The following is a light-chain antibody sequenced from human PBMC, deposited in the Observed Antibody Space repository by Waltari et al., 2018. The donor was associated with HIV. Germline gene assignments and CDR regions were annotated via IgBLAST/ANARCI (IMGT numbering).Light chain of an antibody. CDR1: ALPKPY. V-gene: IGLV3-25*03. J-gene: IGLJ3*02. Sequence: SSELTQPPSMSVSPGQTARITCSGDALPKPYAYWYQQKSGRAPVLIIFKDTYRPSGIPERFSGSTSGTTATLTISDVQAGDEADYYCQSTDTAGTVGVFGGGTKLT. CDR3: QSTDTAGTVGV. CDR2: KDT.